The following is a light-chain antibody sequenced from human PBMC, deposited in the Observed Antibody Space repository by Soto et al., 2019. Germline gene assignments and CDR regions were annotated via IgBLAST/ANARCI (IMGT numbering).Light chain of an antibody. V-gene: IGKV3-15*01. Sequence: EIVMTQSPATLSVSPGERATLSCRASQRGNSNVAWYKQKPVQAPRLLIYDASTRSTGSPAIFSGSGSVTEFTITTSSPQSEDFAVYYGQQYNNWPLWTFGQGTKVDIK. J-gene: IGKJ1*01. CDR3: QQYNNWPLWT. CDR2: DAS. CDR1: QRGNSN.